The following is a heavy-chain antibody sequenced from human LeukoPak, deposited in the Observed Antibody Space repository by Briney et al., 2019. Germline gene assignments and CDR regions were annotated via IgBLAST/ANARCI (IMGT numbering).Heavy chain of an antibody. CDR3: ARDLYSSRTNDAFVV. D-gene: IGHD6-13*01. Sequence: SETLSLTCNVSGGSINTGTFYWGWLRQPPGKGLEWIGSIYYSGSTYYNPSLKSRVTISVDTSKNQFSLKLSPVTAADTAVYYCARDLYSSRTNDAFVVWGQGTMVTVSS. CDR1: GGSINTGTFY. J-gene: IGHJ3*01. V-gene: IGHV4-39*07. CDR2: IYYSGST.